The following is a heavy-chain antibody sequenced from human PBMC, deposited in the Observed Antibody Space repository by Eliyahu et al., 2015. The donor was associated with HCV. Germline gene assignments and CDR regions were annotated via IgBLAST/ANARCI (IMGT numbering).Heavy chain of an antibody. Sequence: VQLVESGGGLVKPGGSLRLSCVVSGFTFSSYSMKWVRQAPGKGLEWVSSISSSSSYIYYADSVKGRFTISRDNAKNSLYLQMNSLRAEDTAVYYCARVFWVRGVVFHGMDVWGQGTTVTVSS. D-gene: IGHD3-10*01. CDR1: GFTFSSYS. CDR3: ARVFWVRGVVFHGMDV. J-gene: IGHJ6*02. CDR2: ISSSSSYI. V-gene: IGHV3-21*01.